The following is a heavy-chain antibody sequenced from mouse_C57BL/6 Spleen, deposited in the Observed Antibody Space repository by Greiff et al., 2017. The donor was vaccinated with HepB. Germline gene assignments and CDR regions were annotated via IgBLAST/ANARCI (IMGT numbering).Heavy chain of an antibody. Sequence: VQLQQSGAELVRPGASVKLSCTASGFNIKDDYMHWVKQRPEQGLEWIGWIDPENGDTEYASKFQGKATITADTSSNTAYLQLSSLTSEDTAVYYCTTGDYCGNYIVDVWGTGTTVTVSS. CDR2: IDPENGDT. V-gene: IGHV14-4*01. CDR3: TTGDYCGNYIVDV. D-gene: IGHD2-1*01. J-gene: IGHJ1*03. CDR1: GFNIKDDY.